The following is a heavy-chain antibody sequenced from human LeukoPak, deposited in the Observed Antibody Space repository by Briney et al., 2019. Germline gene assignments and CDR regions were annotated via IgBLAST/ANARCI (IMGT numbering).Heavy chain of an antibody. CDR2: IYSGGST. J-gene: IGHJ4*02. CDR1: GFTVSSNY. CDR3: ARLNYYDSSGYWGIINYFDY. V-gene: IGHV3-66*01. Sequence: GGSLRLSCAASGFTVSSNYMSWVRQAPGKGLEWVSVIYSGGSTYYADSVRGRFTISRDNSKNTLYLQMNSLRAEDTAVYYCARLNYYDSSGYWGIINYFDYWGQGTLVTVSS. D-gene: IGHD3-22*01.